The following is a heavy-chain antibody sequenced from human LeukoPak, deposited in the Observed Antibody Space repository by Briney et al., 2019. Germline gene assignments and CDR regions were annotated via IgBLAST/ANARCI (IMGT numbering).Heavy chain of an antibody. D-gene: IGHD6-19*01. CDR3: ARDGYSSGWTNWFDP. J-gene: IGHJ5*02. Sequence: PSETLSLTCTVSGGSISSYYWSWIRQPAGKGLEWIGRIYTSGSTNYNPSLKSRVTMSVDTSKNQFSLKLSSVTAADTAVYYCARDGYSSGWTNWFDPWGQGTLVTVCS. CDR2: IYTSGST. V-gene: IGHV4-4*07. CDR1: GGSISSYY.